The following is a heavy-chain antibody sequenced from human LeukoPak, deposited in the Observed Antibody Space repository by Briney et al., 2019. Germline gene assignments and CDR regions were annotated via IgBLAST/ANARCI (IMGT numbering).Heavy chain of an antibody. CDR1: GFTFSSYG. Sequence: PGGSLRLSCAASGFTFSSYGMHWVRQAPGKGLEGVAVIWYGGSNKYYADSVKGRFTISRDNSKNTLYLQMNSLRAEDTAVYYCARGPWGTLYGMDVWGQGTTVTVSS. D-gene: IGHD3-16*01. V-gene: IGHV3-33*01. CDR2: IWYGGSNK. J-gene: IGHJ6*02. CDR3: ARGPWGTLYGMDV.